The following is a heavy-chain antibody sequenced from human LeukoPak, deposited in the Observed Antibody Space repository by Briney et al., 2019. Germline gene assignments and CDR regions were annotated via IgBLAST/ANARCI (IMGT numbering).Heavy chain of an antibody. CDR3: ARAGCVSSTWHFDY. V-gene: IGHV4-59*01. CDR1: GDSISLYY. J-gene: IGHJ4*02. Sequence: SETLSLTCTVSGDSISLYYWSWIRQPPGKGLEWIGLIYYTGSTKSNPSLQSRFTISVDTSKMQFSLNLSSVTAADTAVYYCARAGCVSSTWHFDYWGQGILVTVSS. D-gene: IGHD6-6*01. CDR2: IYYTGST.